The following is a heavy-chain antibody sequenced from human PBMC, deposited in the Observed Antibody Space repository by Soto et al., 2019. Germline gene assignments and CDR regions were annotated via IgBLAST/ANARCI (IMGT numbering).Heavy chain of an antibody. CDR2: IYHSGTT. Sequence: SETLSLTXRVSGAPVSSYYWGWIRPPPGKGLEWIGHIYHSGTTKYNPSLLGRVTISVDTSKDHFSLNLTSVTAADTAIYFCARPRELAPVRPIFFDYWGQGLQVTVSS. D-gene: IGHD1-7*01. J-gene: IGHJ4*02. V-gene: IGHV4-59*02. CDR3: ARPRELAPVRPIFFDY. CDR1: GAPVSSYY.